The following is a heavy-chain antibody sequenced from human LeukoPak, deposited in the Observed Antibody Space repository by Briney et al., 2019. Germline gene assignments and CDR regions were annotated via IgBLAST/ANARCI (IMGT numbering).Heavy chain of an antibody. CDR3: ARTPMGGHFYMDV. CDR2: INPNSGGT. Sequence: ASVKVSCKASGYTFTDYGFSWVRQAPGQGLEWMGWINPNSGGTNYAQKFQGRVTMTRDASISTAYMELSRLTSDDTAVFFCARTPMGGHFYMDVWGKGTAVIVSS. D-gene: IGHD2-15*01. CDR1: GYTFTDYG. V-gene: IGHV1-2*02. J-gene: IGHJ6*03.